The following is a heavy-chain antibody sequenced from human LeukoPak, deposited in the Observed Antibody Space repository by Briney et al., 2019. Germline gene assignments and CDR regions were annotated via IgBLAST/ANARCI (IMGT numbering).Heavy chain of an antibody. CDR2: ISYSGSA. V-gene: IGHV4-59*08. D-gene: IGHD3-22*01. J-gene: IGHJ4*02. Sequence: SETLSLTCTVSGGSISSYYWSWIRQPPGKGLEWIGYISYSGSATYNPSLKSRVTISGDTSKNQFSLKLSSVTAAETAVYYCGRLVRAGSSGYYPDYWGQGTLVTVSS. CDR3: GRLVRAGSSGYYPDY. CDR1: GGSISSYY.